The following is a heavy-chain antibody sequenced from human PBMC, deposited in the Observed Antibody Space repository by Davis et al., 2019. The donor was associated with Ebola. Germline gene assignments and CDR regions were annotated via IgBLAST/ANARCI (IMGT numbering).Heavy chain of an antibody. CDR1: GGTFSSYA. CDR3: AREIKDIVVVPAAKRYYYYGMDV. D-gene: IGHD2-2*01. CDR2: IIPILGIA. V-gene: IGHV1-69*04. J-gene: IGHJ6*02. Sequence: AASVTVSCKASGGTFSSYAISWVRQAPGQGLEWMGRIIPILGIANYAQKFQGRVTITADKSTSTAYMELSSLRSEDTAVYYCAREIKDIVVVPAAKRYYYYGMDVWGQGATVTVSS.